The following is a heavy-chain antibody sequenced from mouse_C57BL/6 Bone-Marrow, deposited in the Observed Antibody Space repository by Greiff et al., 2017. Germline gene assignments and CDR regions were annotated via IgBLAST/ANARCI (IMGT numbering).Heavy chain of an antibody. J-gene: IGHJ4*01. CDR2: IDPSDSYT. CDR3: ALYYYGSSYYAMDY. V-gene: IGHV1-69*01. D-gene: IGHD1-1*01. Sequence: QVQLQQPGAELVMPGASVKLSCKASGYTFTSYWMHWVKQRPGQGLEWIGEIDPSDSYTNYNQKFKGKSPLTVDKSSSTAYMQLSSLTSEDSAVYYCALYYYGSSYYAMDYWGQGTSVTVSS. CDR1: GYTFTSYW.